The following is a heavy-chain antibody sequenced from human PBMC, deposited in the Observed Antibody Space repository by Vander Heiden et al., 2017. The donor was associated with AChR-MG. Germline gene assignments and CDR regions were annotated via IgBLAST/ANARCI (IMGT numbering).Heavy chain of an antibody. CDR3: ARDPDYPWDVDL. D-gene: IGHD4-17*01. Sequence: EVHLVEAGGGVVQPVGSLRLSCAASGSTFSMYSTTWSRKAPGKGLEWLSYMSSSSTNIHYAYCVKSRFTISRDNAKNSLYLQMNSLRDEDTAVYYCARDPDYPWDVDLWGRGTLVSVSS. CDR2: MSSSSTNI. V-gene: IGHV3-48*02. J-gene: IGHJ2*01. CDR1: GSTFSMYS.